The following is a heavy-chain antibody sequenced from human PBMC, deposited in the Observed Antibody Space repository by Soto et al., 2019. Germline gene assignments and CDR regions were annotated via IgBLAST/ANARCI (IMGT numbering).Heavy chain of an antibody. CDR1: GYTFTSYD. CDR2: MKPNRGKT. D-gene: IGHD6-19*01. CDR3: ARDGFQRLANYYYYGMDV. J-gene: IGHJ6*02. V-gene: IGHV1-8*01. Sequence: ASVKVSCKASGYTFTSYDINWVRQATGQGLEWMGWMKPNRGKTGYAQKIQGRVTMTRNTSISTAYMELSSLRSEDTAVYYCARDGFQRLANYYYYGMDVWGQGTTVTVSS.